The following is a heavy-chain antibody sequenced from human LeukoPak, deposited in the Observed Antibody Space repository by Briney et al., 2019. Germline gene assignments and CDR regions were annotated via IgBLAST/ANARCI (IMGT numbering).Heavy chain of an antibody. D-gene: IGHD4-17*01. CDR3: AKEIWPTVTTPGHTYVGY. J-gene: IGHJ4*02. CDR2: IRYDGSNK. CDR1: GFTFSRYG. Sequence: GGSLRLSCTASGFTFSRYGMHWVRQAPGKGLEGVACIRYDGSNKYYADSVKGRFTISRDNSENTLYLQMNRLTAADTAGCYCAKEIWPTVTTPGHTYVGYWGQGALVTVSS. V-gene: IGHV3-30*02.